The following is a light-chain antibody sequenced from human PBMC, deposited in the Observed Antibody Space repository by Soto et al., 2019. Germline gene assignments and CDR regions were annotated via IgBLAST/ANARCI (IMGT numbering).Light chain of an antibody. CDR2: GAS. CDR3: QQYNNWPRT. CDR1: QSVSSSY. Sequence: EIVLTQSPGTLSLSPGERATLSCRASQSVSSSYLAWYQQKPGQAPRLLIYGASSRATGIPARFSGSGSGTEFPLTIRSVQSEDFAVYYCQQYNNWPRTFGQGTKVDVK. V-gene: IGKV3D-15*01. J-gene: IGKJ1*01.